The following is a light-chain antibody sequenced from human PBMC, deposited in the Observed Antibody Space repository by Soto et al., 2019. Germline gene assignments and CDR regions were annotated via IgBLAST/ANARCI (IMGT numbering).Light chain of an antibody. CDR1: QSLSSRY. CDR2: GTS. CDR3: QQYAASPYT. Sequence: EIVLTQSPGTLSLSPGQRATLSCRASQSLSSRYLAWYQQRPGQAPRLLIYGTSFRATGIPDRFSGSGSGTDFTVTISGLEPEDFAMYYCQQYAASPYTFGQGTRLEIK. V-gene: IGKV3-20*01. J-gene: IGKJ2*01.